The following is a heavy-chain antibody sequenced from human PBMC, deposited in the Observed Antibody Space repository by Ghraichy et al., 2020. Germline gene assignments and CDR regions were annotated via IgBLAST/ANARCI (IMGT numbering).Heavy chain of an antibody. CDR1: GFTFSSYA. CDR2: ISGSASNT. J-gene: IGHJ4*02. V-gene: IGHV3-23*01. Sequence: GGSLRLSCAASGFTFSSYAMSWVRQAPGKGLEWVSRISGSASNTYYADSVKGRFTISRDNPKNTLYLQMNSLRAEDTAVYYCAKLMGLDCRGGRCYAESGGQGTRVTVFS. D-gene: IGHD2-15*01. CDR3: AKLMGLDCRGGRCYAES.